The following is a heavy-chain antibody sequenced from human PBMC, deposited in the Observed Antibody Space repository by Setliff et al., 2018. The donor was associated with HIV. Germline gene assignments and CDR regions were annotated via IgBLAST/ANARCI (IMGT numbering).Heavy chain of an antibody. Sequence: ASVKVSCKASGYTFTGYYMYWVRQAPGQGLEWMGWINPSNDDTKYAQKFQGRVTMTRDTSISAAYMDLSRVRSDDTAVYYCALAVEEEIYGSGSYNHWFAPWGQGTLVTVSS. V-gene: IGHV1-2*02. CDR2: INPSNDDT. CDR3: ALAVEEEIYGSGSYNHWFAP. J-gene: IGHJ5*01. D-gene: IGHD3-10*01. CDR1: GYTFTGYY.